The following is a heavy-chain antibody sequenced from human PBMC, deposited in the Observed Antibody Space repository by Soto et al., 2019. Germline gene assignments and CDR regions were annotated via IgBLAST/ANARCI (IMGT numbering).Heavy chain of an antibody. Sequence: GGSLRLSCGASGFTFSNYAMRWVRQAPGKGLEWVAGISPSGATTKSADSVKGRFSISRDNSRNILYLQMTNLRAEDTAVYYCAKREGYCGTTNCLGGGYFDYWGPGTLVTVSS. J-gene: IGHJ4*02. CDR2: ISPSGATT. D-gene: IGHD2-2*01. V-gene: IGHV3-23*01. CDR1: GFTFSNYA. CDR3: AKREGYCGTTNCLGGGYFDY.